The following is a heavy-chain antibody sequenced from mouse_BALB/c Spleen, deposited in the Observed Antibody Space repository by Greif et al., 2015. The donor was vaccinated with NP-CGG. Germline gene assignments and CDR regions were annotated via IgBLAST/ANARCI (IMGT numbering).Heavy chain of an antibody. CDR2: IRNKANGYTT. V-gene: IGHV7-3*02. CDR1: GFTFTDYY. CDR3: ARAHYYGYGAMDY. D-gene: IGHD1-2*01. Sequence: EVHLVESGGGLVQPGGSLRLSCATSGFTFTDYYMSWVRQPPGKALEWLGSIRNKANGYTTEYSASVKGRFTISRDNSQSILYLQMNTLRAEDSATYYCARAHYYGYGAMDYWGQGTSVTVSS. J-gene: IGHJ4*01.